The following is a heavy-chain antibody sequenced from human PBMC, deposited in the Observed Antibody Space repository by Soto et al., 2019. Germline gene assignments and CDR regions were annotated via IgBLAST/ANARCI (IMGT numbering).Heavy chain of an antibody. J-gene: IGHJ6*02. D-gene: IGHD1-1*01. CDR1: XXTFSSYA. V-gene: IGHV1-69*13. CDR3: ARVQLERQSYYYGMDV. Sequence: VKXSCKASXXTFSSYAXXXXRQAPGQGLEWMGGIIPIFGTANYAQKFQGRVTITADESTSTAYMELSSLRSEDTAVYYCARVQLERQSYYYGMDVWGQGTTVTVSS. CDR2: IIPIFGTA.